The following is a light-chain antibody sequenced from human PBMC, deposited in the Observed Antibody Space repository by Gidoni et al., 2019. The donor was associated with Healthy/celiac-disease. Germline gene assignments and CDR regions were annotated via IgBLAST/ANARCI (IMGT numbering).Light chain of an antibody. Sequence: DIQLTQSPSFLSASVGDRVTITCRASQGISSYLAWYQQKPGKAPKLLSYAASTLQSGVPSRFSGSGSGTEFTLTISSLQPEDFATYYCQQLNSYPLTFGPGTKVEIK. CDR1: QGISSY. J-gene: IGKJ3*01. CDR3: QQLNSYPLT. V-gene: IGKV1-9*01. CDR2: AAS.